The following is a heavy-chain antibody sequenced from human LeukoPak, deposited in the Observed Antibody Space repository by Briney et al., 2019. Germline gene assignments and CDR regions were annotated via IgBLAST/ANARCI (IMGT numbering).Heavy chain of an antibody. Sequence: GESLKISCKGSGYTFTTSWIGWVRQMPGKGLEWMGIIYPADSDIRYSPSFQGQVTISADKSISTAYLQWNSLKASDTAMYYCARQEYCSGASCYTWFDPWGQGTLVTVSS. CDR1: GYTFTTSW. D-gene: IGHD2-15*01. CDR2: IYPADSDI. CDR3: ARQEYCSGASCYTWFDP. J-gene: IGHJ5*02. V-gene: IGHV5-51*01.